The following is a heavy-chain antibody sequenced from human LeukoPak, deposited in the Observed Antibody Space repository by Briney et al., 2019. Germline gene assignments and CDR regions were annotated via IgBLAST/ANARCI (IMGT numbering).Heavy chain of an antibody. J-gene: IGHJ5*02. D-gene: IGHD3-10*01. Sequence: SETLSLTCTVFGGSISSSSYYWGWIRQPPGKGLEWIGSIYYSGSTYYNPSLKSRVTISVDTSKNQFSLKLSSVTAADTAVHYCARLVRGVVNWFDPWGQGTLVTVSS. CDR2: IYYSGST. CDR3: ARLVRGVVNWFDP. CDR1: GGSISSSSYY. V-gene: IGHV4-39*01.